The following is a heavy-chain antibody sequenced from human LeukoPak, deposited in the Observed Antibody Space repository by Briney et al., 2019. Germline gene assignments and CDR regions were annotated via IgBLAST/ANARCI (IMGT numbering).Heavy chain of an antibody. CDR1: GFTFSSYS. J-gene: IGHJ3*02. Sequence: GGSLRLSCAASGFTFSSYSMNWVRQAPGKGLEWVSSISSSSYIYYADSVKGRFTISRDNAKNSLYLQMNSLRAGDTAVYYCARMITMVQGVAGGAFDIWGQGTMVTVSS. D-gene: IGHD3-10*01. CDR3: ARMITMVQGVAGGAFDI. V-gene: IGHV3-21*01. CDR2: ISSSSYI.